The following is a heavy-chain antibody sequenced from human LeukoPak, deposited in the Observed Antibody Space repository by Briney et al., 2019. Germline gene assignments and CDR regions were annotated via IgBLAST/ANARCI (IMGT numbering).Heavy chain of an antibody. D-gene: IGHD4/OR15-4a*01. Sequence: NPSETLSLTCSVFDGSINSYYWTWIRQPPGKGLGWIGYIYYTGSTNYNPSLKGRVTISVDTSKNQFSLKLSSVTAADTAMYYCARGATYFDYWGQGTLVTVSS. CDR2: IYYTGST. CDR1: DGSINSYY. CDR3: ARGATYFDY. V-gene: IGHV4-59*01. J-gene: IGHJ4*02.